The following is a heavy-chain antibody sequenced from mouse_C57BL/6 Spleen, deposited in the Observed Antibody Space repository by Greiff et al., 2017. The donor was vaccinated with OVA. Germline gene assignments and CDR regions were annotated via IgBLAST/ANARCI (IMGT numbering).Heavy chain of an antibody. Sequence: QVQLKQPGAELVKPGASVKLSCKASGYTFTSYWMQWVKQRPGQGLEWIGEIDPSDSYTNYNQKFKGKATLTVDTSSSTAYMQLSSLTSEDSAVYYCARDGSSSYWGQGTTLTVSS. CDR1: GYTFTSYW. V-gene: IGHV1-50*01. CDR2: IDPSDSYT. CDR3: ARDGSSSY. D-gene: IGHD1-1*01. J-gene: IGHJ2*01.